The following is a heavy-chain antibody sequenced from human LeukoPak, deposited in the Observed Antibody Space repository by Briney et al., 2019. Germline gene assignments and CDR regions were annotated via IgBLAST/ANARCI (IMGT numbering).Heavy chain of an antibody. D-gene: IGHD4-17*01. CDR2: ISGSGTSI. J-gene: IGHJ4*02. V-gene: IGHV3-23*01. CDR1: GFTFSNFA. Sequence: GGSLRLSCAASGFTFSNFAVVWVRQAPGKGLEWVCAISGSGTSIYYADSVRGRFTISRDNSKSTVSLQMNSLSAEDTALYYCAKKGQADDYGKPDWGQGTLVTVSS. CDR3: AKKGQADDYGKPD.